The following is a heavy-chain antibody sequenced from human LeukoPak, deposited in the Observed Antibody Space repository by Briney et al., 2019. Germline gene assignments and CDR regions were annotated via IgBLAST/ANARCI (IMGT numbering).Heavy chain of an antibody. Sequence: PGWSLRLSCAASGFTFSSYAMHWVRQAPGKGLEWVAVISYDGSNKYYADSVKGRFTISRDNSKNTLYLQMNSLRAEDTAVYYCARREVVPAAIGYYYYMDVWGKGTTVTVSS. D-gene: IGHD2-2*02. CDR3: ARREVVPAAIGYYYYMDV. J-gene: IGHJ6*03. V-gene: IGHV3-30*01. CDR2: ISYDGSNK. CDR1: GFTFSSYA.